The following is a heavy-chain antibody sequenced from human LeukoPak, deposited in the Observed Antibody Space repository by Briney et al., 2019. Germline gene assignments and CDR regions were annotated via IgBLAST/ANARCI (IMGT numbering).Heavy chain of an antibody. CDR2: ISSNGGST. J-gene: IGHJ4*02. Sequence: GGSLRLSCSASGFTFSSYAMHWVRQAPGKGLEYVSAISSNGGSTYYADSVKGRFTISRDNSKNTLYLQMGSLRPEDTAVYYCVKGIVVVTARAFDYWGQGTLVTVSS. CDR1: GFTFSSYA. CDR3: VKGIVVVTARAFDY. D-gene: IGHD2-21*02. V-gene: IGHV3-64D*06.